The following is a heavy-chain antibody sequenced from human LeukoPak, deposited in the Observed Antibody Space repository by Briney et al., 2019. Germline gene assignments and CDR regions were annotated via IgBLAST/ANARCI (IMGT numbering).Heavy chain of an antibody. D-gene: IGHD3-22*01. CDR1: GGSISSYY. J-gene: IGHJ4*02. CDR2: IYYSGST. CDR3: ARWLSYKIDSNGFLDY. Sequence: SETLSLTCTVSGGSISSYYWSWIRQPPGKGLEWIGYIYYSGSTNYNPSLKSRVTISVDTSKNQFSLKLSSVTAADTAVYYCARWLSYKIDSNGFLDYWGQGTLVTVSS. V-gene: IGHV4-59*01.